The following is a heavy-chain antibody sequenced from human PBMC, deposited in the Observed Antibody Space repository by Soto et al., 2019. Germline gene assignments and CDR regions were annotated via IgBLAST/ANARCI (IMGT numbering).Heavy chain of an antibody. CDR3: ARGGRSSSWYGYYYYGMDV. V-gene: IGHV1-2*04. J-gene: IGHJ6*02. CDR2: INPNSGGT. CDR1: GYTFTGYY. Sequence: ASVKVSCKASGYTFTGYYMHWVRQAPGQGLEWMGWINPNSGGTNYAQKFQGWVTMTRDTSISTAYMELSRLRSDDTAVYYCARGGRSSSWYGYYYYGMDVWGQGTTVTVSS. D-gene: IGHD6-13*01.